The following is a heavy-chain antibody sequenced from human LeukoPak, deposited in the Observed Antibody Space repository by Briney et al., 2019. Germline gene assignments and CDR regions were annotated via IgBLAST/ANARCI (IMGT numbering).Heavy chain of an antibody. J-gene: IGHJ4*02. CDR2: IIPILGIA. Sequence: ASVKVSCTASGGTFSSYAISWVRQAPGQGLEWMGRIIPILGIANYAQKFQGRVTITADKSTSTAYMELSSLRSEDTAVYYCARVGRKNSSGYDPGSLDYWGQGTLVTVSS. V-gene: IGHV1-69*04. D-gene: IGHD5-12*01. CDR1: GGTFSSYA. CDR3: ARVGRKNSSGYDPGSLDY.